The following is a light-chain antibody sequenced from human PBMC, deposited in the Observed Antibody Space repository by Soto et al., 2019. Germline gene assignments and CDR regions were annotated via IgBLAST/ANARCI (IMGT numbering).Light chain of an antibody. Sequence: EIVLTQSPGTRSWSQGERATLSCRDRQSVGSSYFAWYQKNTGQAPRLLIYAAYSSATGLPDRFTGSGSGTDFTLTISRLAPEDFAVFYCHQYGSSPQTFGQGTMADI. V-gene: IGKV3-20*01. J-gene: IGKJ1*01. CDR2: AAY. CDR3: HQYGSSPQT. CDR1: QSVGSSY.